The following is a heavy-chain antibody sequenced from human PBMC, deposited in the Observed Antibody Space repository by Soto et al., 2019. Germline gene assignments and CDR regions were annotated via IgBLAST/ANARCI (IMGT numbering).Heavy chain of an antibody. CDR3: ARVLSVRGYYYYGMDV. Sequence: VQLVESGGGLVKPGGSLRLSCAASGFTFSDCYMSWIRQAPGKGLEWVSYISSSSSYTNYADSVKGRFTISRDNAKNSLYLQMNSLRAEDTAVYYCARVLSVRGYYYYGMDVWGQGTTVTVSS. CDR1: GFTFSDCY. J-gene: IGHJ6*02. D-gene: IGHD2-15*01. V-gene: IGHV3-11*05. CDR2: ISSSSSYT.